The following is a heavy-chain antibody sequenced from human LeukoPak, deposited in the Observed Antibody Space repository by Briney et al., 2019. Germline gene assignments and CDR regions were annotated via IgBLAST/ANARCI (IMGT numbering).Heavy chain of an antibody. CDR3: ARDGSNYGGNWFDP. V-gene: IGHV4-4*07. CDR2: IYTSGST. CDR1: GGXXSSYY. D-gene: IGHD4-4*01. Sequence: XXLSLXXXXSGGXXSSYYWSWVRQPAGKGLEWIGRIYTSGSTNYNPSLKSRVTMSVDTSKNQFSLKLSSVTAADTAVYYCARDGSNYGGNWFDPWGQGTLVTVSS. J-gene: IGHJ5*02.